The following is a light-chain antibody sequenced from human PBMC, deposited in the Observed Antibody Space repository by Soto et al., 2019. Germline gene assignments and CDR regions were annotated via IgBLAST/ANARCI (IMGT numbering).Light chain of an antibody. CDR2: EVS. CDR3: SSYTSSNTLV. CDR1: SNDVGGYNY. J-gene: IGLJ1*01. V-gene: IGLV2-14*01. Sequence: QSVLTQPASVSGSPGQSITISCTGTSNDVGGYNYVSWYQQHPGKAPKLMIYEVSNRPSGVSNRFSGSKSGNTASLTISGLQAEDEADYYCSSYTSSNTLVFGTGTKVTVL.